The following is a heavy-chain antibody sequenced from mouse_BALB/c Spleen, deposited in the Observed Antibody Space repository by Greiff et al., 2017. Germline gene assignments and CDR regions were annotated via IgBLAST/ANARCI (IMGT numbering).Heavy chain of an antibody. J-gene: IGHJ4*01. CDR3: NEYGYDVRDYAMDY. D-gene: IGHD2-2*01. V-gene: IGHV14-4*02. Sequence: DVKLVESGAELVRSGASVKLSCTASGFNIKDYYMHWVKQRPEQGLEWIGWIDPENGDTEYAPKFQGKATMTADTSSNTAYLQLSSLTSEDTAVYYCNEYGYDVRDYAMDYWGQGTSVTVSS. CDR2: IDPENGDT. CDR1: GFNIKDYY.